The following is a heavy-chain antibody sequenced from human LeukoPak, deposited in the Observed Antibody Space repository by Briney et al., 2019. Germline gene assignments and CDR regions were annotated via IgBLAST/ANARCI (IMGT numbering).Heavy chain of an antibody. CDR1: GFTFSSYA. Sequence: PGRSLRLSCAASGFTFSSYAMHWVRQATGKGLQYVSAISSNGGSTYYANSVKGRFSISRDNSKNTLYLQMGSLRAEDMAVYFCAREKAEAFDIWGQGTMVTVSS. V-gene: IGHV3-64*01. J-gene: IGHJ3*02. CDR3: AREKAEAFDI. CDR2: ISSNGGST.